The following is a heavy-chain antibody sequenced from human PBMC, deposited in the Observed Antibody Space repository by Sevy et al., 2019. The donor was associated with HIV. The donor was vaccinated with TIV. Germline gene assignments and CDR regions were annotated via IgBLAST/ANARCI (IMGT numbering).Heavy chain of an antibody. CDR2: ISYDGSNK. CDR1: GFTFSSYA. CDR3: ARGMYSYDAFDI. Sequence: GGSLRLSCAASGFTFSSYAMHWVRQAPGKGLEWVAVISYDGSNKYYADSVKGRFTISRDNSKNTLYLQMNSLRAEDTAVYYCARGMYSYDAFDIWGQRTMVTVSS. V-gene: IGHV3-30-3*01. J-gene: IGHJ3*02. D-gene: IGHD6-13*01.